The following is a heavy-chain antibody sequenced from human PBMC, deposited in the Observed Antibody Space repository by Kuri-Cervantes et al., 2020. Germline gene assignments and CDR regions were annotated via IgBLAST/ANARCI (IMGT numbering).Heavy chain of an antibody. Sequence: GESLKISCAASGFTFSSYGMHWVRQAPGKGLEWVAFIRYDGSNKYYADSVKGRFTISRDNSKNTLYLEMNTLRAEDTAVYYCARYCSGGSCYDAFDIWGQGTMVTVSS. D-gene: IGHD2-15*01. CDR1: GFTFSSYG. V-gene: IGHV3-30*02. J-gene: IGHJ3*02. CDR3: ARYCSGGSCYDAFDI. CDR2: IRYDGSNK.